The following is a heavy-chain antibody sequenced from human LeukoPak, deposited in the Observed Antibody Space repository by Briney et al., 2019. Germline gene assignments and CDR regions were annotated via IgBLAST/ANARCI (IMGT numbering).Heavy chain of an antibody. V-gene: IGHV3-7*03. CDR3: TKRGAEVGETVAPGDY. CDR2: IKQDGSEK. Sequence: PGGSLRLSCAASGFTFSSYWMSWVRQAPGKGPEWVANIKQDGSEKYYVDSVKGRFSISRDNSKNTLYLQMDSLRAEDTAVYYCTKRGAEVGETVAPGDYWGQGTLLTVSS. J-gene: IGHJ4*02. CDR1: GFTFSSYW. D-gene: IGHD1-26*01.